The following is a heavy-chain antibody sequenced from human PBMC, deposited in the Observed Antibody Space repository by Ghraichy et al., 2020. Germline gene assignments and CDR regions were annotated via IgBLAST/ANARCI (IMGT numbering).Heavy chain of an antibody. D-gene: IGHD6-19*01. J-gene: IGHJ6*02. CDR3: ARVGVKAVADNYYYYGMDV. CDR2: ISGSGGST. CDR1: GFTFSSYA. Sequence: GGSLRLSCAASGFTFSSYAMSWVRQAPGKGLEWVSAISGSGGSTYYADSVKGRFTISRDNAKNSLYLQMNSLRAEDTAVYYCARVGVKAVADNYYYYGMDVWGQGTTVTVSS. V-gene: IGHV3-23*01.